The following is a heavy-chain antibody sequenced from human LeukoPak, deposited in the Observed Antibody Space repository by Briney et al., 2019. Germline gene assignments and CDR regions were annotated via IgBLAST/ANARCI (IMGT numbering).Heavy chain of an antibody. V-gene: IGHV1-8*02. J-gene: IGHJ4*02. Sequence: ASVKVSCKASGGTFSSYAISWVRQATGQGLEWMGWMNPNSGNTGYAQKFQGRVTMTRNTSISTAYMELSSLRSGDTAVYYCARGIYYDSSGVWGQGTLVTVSS. CDR2: MNPNSGNT. CDR1: GGTFSSYA. CDR3: ARGIYYDSSGV. D-gene: IGHD3-22*01.